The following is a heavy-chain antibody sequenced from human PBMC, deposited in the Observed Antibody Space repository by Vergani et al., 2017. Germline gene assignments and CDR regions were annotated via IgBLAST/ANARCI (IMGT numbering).Heavy chain of an antibody. CDR3: ARDRPSYYDSSGYYPPHTFDL. V-gene: IGHV1-69*01. J-gene: IGHJ2*01. CDR1: GGTFSSYA. D-gene: IGHD3-22*01. CDR2: IIPIFGTA. Sequence: QVQLVQSGAEVKKPGSSVKVSCKASGGTFSSYAISWVRQAPGQGLEWMGGIIPIFGTANYAQKFQGRVTITADESTSPAYMELSSLRSEDTAVYYCARDRPSYYDSSGYYPPHTFDLWGRGTLVTVPS.